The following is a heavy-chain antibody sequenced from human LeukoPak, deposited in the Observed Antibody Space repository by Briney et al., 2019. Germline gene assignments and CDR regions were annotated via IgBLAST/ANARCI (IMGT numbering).Heavy chain of an antibody. CDR2: IYSGGST. CDR1: GFTVSSNY. J-gene: IGHJ2*01. V-gene: IGHV3-66*01. Sequence: LSGGSLRLSCAASGFTVSSNYMSWVRQAPGKGLEWVSVIYSGGSTYYADSVKGRFTISRDNSKNTLYLQMNSLRAEDTAVYYCARETQWLDWYFDLWGRGTLVTVSS. D-gene: IGHD6-19*01. CDR3: ARETQWLDWYFDL.